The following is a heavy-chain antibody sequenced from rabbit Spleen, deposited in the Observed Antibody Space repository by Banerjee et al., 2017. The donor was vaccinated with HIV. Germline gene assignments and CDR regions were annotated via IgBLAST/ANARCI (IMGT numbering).Heavy chain of an antibody. D-gene: IGHD3-3*01. CDR3: ARGGSKYELSL. Sequence: QSLEESGGDLVKPGASLTLTCTASGVSFSGDSYMCWVRQAPGKGLEWIACIDAGSSGFTYFASWAKGRFTISKTSSTAVTLQMTSLTGADTATYFCARGGSKYELSLWGPGTLVTVS. J-gene: IGHJ4*01. CDR2: IDAGSSGFT. V-gene: IGHV1S40*01. CDR1: GVSFSGDSY.